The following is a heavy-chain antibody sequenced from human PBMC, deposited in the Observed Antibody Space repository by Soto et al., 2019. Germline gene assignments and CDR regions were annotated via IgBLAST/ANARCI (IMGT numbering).Heavy chain of an antibody. CDR1: GGSFSGYY. CDR3: ARAMTFYDSVGYYYN. J-gene: IGHJ4*02. V-gene: IGHV4-34*01. CDR2: INHSGST. Sequence: PSETLSLTCAVYGGSFSGYYWSWIRQPPGKGLEWIGEINHSGSTNYNPSLKSRVTISVDTSKNQFSLQLTSVTAADTAVYYCARAMTFYDSVGYYYNWGQGTLVTVSS. D-gene: IGHD3-22*01.